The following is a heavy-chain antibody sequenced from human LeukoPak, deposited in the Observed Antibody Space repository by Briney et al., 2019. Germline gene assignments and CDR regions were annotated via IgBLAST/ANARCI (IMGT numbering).Heavy chain of an antibody. CDR3: ARGAVQLWSNADWFDL. CDR2: INPNSGGT. Sequence: ASVKVSCKASGYTFTRYYMHWVRQAPGKGLEWMGWINPNSGGTNYAQKFQGWVTMTRDTSISTAYMELSRLRSDDTAVYYCARGAVQLWSNADWFDLWGQGTLVTVS. V-gene: IGHV1-2*04. D-gene: IGHD5-18*01. CDR1: GYTFTRYY. J-gene: IGHJ5*02.